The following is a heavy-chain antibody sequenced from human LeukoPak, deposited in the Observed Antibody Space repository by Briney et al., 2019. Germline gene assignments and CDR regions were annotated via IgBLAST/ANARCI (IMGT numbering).Heavy chain of an antibody. Sequence: QSGGSLRLSCAASGFTFSRYWLSWVRQAPGKGLEWVANMNQDGSAKYYVDSVKGRFTISRDNAKNSLYLQMNSLGAEDTAVYYCARDEGWDAVVPSAIPPTKDYYMDVWGKGTTVTVSS. J-gene: IGHJ6*03. D-gene: IGHD2-2*01. CDR2: MNQDGSAK. CDR1: GFTFSRYW. V-gene: IGHV3-7*01. CDR3: ARDEGWDAVVPSAIPPTKDYYMDV.